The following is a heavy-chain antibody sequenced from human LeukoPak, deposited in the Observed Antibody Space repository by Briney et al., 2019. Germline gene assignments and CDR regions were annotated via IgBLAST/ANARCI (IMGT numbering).Heavy chain of an antibody. J-gene: IGHJ4*02. V-gene: IGHV3-53*01. CDR3: ARAAAYCSGGSCYFDY. Sequence: GGSLRLSCAASGFPVSSNSMSWVRQAPGKGLEWVSVIHSGGSTYYADSVKGRFTISRDNSKNTLFLQMNSLRAEDTAVYYCARAAAYCSGGSCYFDYWGQGTLVTVSS. D-gene: IGHD2-15*01. CDR1: GFPVSSNS. CDR2: IHSGGST.